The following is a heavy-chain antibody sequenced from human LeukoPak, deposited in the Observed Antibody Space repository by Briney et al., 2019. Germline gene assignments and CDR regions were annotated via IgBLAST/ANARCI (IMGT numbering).Heavy chain of an antibody. CDR3: ARDTYSYGSDY. V-gene: IGHV1-2*02. CDR1: GYTFTGYY. Sequence: GASVKVSCKASGYTFTGYYMHWVRQAPGQGLEWMGWINPNSGGTSYAQKFQGRVTMTRDTSISTAYMELSRLRSDDTAVYYCARDTYSYGSDYWGQGTLVTVSS. D-gene: IGHD5-18*01. CDR2: INPNSGGT. J-gene: IGHJ4*02.